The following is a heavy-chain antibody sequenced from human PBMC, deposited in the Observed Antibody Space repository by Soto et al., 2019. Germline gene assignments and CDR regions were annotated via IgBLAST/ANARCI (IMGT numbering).Heavy chain of an antibody. CDR3: ARNPFDY. V-gene: IGHV4-34*01. CDR2: INHSGST. J-gene: IGHJ4*02. CDR1: GGSFSGYY. Sequence: SETLSLTCAVYGGSFSGYYWSWIRQPPGKGLEWIGEINHSGSTNYNPSLKSRVTISVDTSNNQFSLKLSSVTAADTAIYYCARNPFDYWGQGTLVTVSS.